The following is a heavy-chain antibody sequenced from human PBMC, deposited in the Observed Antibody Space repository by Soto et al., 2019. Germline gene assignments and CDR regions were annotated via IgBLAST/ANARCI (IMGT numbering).Heavy chain of an antibody. J-gene: IGHJ4*02. D-gene: IGHD5-12*01. V-gene: IGHV3-23*01. CDR3: AKDGRGYSGYDFGNSGDYYFDY. CDR1: GFTFSSYA. CDR2: ISGSGGST. Sequence: GGSLILSCAASGFTFSSYAMSWVRQAPGKGLEWVSAISGSGGSTYYADSVKGRFTISRDNSKNTLYLQMNSLRAEDTAVYYCAKDGRGYSGYDFGNSGDYYFDYWGQGTLVTVS.